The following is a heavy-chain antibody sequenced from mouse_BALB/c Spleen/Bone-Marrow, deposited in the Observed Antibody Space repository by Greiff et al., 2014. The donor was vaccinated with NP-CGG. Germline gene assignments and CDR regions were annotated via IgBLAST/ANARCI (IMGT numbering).Heavy chain of an antibody. Sequence: VQLQQSGPELVKPGASVKISCKASGYSFTDYYMHWVEQSHVKSLEWIGRINPYNGATSYNQNFKDKASLTVDKSSRTAYMELHRRTSEGSAGYYCASFGFAYWGQGTLVTGSA. V-gene: IGHV1-26*01. CDR1: GYSFTDYY. J-gene: IGHJ3*01. CDR3: ASFGFAY. CDR2: INPYNGAT.